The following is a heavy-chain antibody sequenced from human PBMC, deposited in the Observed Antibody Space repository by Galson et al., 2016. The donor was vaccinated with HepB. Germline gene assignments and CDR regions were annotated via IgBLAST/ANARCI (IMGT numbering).Heavy chain of an antibody. D-gene: IGHD4-23*01. J-gene: IGHJ4*02. CDR2: INHSGST. Sequence: SETLSLTCAVSGGSFSGYFWSWIRQSPGKGLEWIGEINHSGSTHYSPSLKSRVSISVDTSKNQFSLNLRSVTAADTAVYYCARGSFPRLTTVVSIALDYWGQGTLATVSS. CDR1: GGSFSGYF. V-gene: IGHV4-34*01. CDR3: ARGSFPRLTTVVSIALDY.